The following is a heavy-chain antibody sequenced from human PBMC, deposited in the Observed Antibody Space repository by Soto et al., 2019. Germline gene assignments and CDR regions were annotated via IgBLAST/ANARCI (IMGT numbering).Heavy chain of an antibody. Sequence: LSLTCAVYGGSFSGYYWSWIRQPPGKGLEWIGEINHSGSTNYNPSLKSRVTISVDTSKNQFSLKLSSVTAADTAVYYCARASATSLGDYWGQGTLVTVSS. J-gene: IGHJ4*02. D-gene: IGHD2-2*01. V-gene: IGHV4-34*01. CDR2: INHSGST. CDR3: ARASATSLGDY. CDR1: GGSFSGYY.